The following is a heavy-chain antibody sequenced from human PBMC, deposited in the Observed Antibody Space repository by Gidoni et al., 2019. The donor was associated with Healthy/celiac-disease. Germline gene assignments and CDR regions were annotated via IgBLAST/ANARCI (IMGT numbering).Heavy chain of an antibody. Sequence: QAPGKGLEWVAVIWYDGSNKYYADSVKGRFTISRDNSKNTLYLQMNSLRAEDTAVYYCARDRIKYYFDYWGQGTLVTVSS. J-gene: IGHJ4*02. V-gene: IGHV3-33*01. D-gene: IGHD3-16*01. CDR2: IWYDGSNK. CDR3: ARDRIKYYFDY.